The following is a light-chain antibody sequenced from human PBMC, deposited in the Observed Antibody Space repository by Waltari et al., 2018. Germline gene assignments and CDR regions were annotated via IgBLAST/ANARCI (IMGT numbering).Light chain of an antibody. CDR1: SRDIGVHNT. CDR2: DVT. Sequence: QSALPQPASVSGSPGQSITLSCTGHSRDIGVHNTVSWYQQHPGKAPKLMIYDVTNRPSGVSDRFSGSKSDYTASLTISGLQAEDEADYYCSSYTTSISYVFGTGTRVTVL. CDR3: SSYTTSISYV. V-gene: IGLV2-14*03. J-gene: IGLJ1*01.